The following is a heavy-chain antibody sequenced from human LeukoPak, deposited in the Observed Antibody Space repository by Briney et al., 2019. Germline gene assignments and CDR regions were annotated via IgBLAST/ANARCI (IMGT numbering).Heavy chain of an antibody. CDR1: GFTFSSYG. J-gene: IGHJ6*03. Sequence: PGGSLRLSCAASGFTFSSYGMHWVRQAPGKGLEWVAFIRYDGSNKYYADSVKGRFTISRDNSKNTLYLQMNSLRAEDTAVYYCAREDIPFDYYMDVWGKGTTVTVSS. CDR2: IRYDGSNK. V-gene: IGHV3-30*02. D-gene: IGHD2-2*02. CDR3: AREDIPFDYYMDV.